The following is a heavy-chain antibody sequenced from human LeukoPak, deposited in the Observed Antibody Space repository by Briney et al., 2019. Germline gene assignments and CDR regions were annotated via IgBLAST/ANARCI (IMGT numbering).Heavy chain of an antibody. V-gene: IGHV4-59*11. CDR1: GGSISSHY. D-gene: IGHD5-18*01. J-gene: IGHJ6*03. CDR2: VYYSGST. CDR3: ARDDYHLYSYGSLYYYYYLDV. Sequence: SETLSLACTVSGGSISSHYWSWVRQPPGKGLEWVGCVYYSGSTNYNPSLRSRVTISVDTSKNQFSLKLRSVTAADTDVYYCARDDYHLYSYGSLYYYYYLDVWGKGTTVTVSS.